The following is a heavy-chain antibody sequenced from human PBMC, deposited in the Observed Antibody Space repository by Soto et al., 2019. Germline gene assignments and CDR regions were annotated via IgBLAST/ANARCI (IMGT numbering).Heavy chain of an antibody. J-gene: IGHJ6*02. V-gene: IGHV1-69*06. CDR2: IIPIFDTP. CDR1: GGIFSSFT. CDR3: ATHGATTMARGAMKHYYYVMDV. Sequence: SVKVSCKASGGIFSSFTISWVRQAPGQGLEWLGGIIPIFDTPTYAQNFQGRATITADKSTNTVYMELSSLRSEDTAVYYCATHGATTMARGAMKHYYYVMDVWGQGTTVIVSS. D-gene: IGHD3-10*01.